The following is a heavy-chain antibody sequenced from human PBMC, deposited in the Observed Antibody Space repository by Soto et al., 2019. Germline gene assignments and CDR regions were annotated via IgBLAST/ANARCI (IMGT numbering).Heavy chain of an antibody. CDR3: ARYGYYDSFDY. CDR1: GYSISSGYY. Sequence: SSETLSLTCAVSGYSISSGYYWGWIRQPPGKGLEWIGSIYHSGITHYNPSLKSRVTTSVDTSKNQFSLKLGSVTAADTAVYYCARYGYYDSFDYWGQGTLVTVSS. J-gene: IGHJ4*02. CDR2: IYHSGIT. D-gene: IGHD3-22*01. V-gene: IGHV4-38-2*01.